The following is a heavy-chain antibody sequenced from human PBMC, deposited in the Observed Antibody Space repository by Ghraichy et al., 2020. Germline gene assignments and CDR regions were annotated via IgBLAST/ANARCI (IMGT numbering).Heavy chain of an antibody. CDR2: INSDGSST. Sequence: GGSLRLSCAASGFTFSSYWMHWVRQAPGKGLVWVSRINSDGSSTSYADSVKGRFTISRDNAKNTLYLQMNSPRAEDTAVYYCARIAAAVTRDYWGQGTLVTVSS. V-gene: IGHV3-74*01. CDR3: ARIAAAVTRDY. J-gene: IGHJ4*02. D-gene: IGHD6-13*01. CDR1: GFTFSSYW.